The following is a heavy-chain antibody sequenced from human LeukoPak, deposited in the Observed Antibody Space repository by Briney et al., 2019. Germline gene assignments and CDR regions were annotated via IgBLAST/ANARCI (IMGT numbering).Heavy chain of an antibody. CDR3: PRDPKQGGTYWNYFDY. J-gene: IGHJ4*02. D-gene: IGHD1-26*01. V-gene: IGHV3-74*01. CDR1: GLTFSSYW. Sequence: GGSLRLSCAASGLTFSSYWMDWVRQAPGKGPVWVSRINSDGSSTSYADSVKGRFTISRDNAKNTLYLQMNSLRAEDTAVYYCPRDPKQGGTYWNYFDYWGQGALVTVSP. CDR2: INSDGSST.